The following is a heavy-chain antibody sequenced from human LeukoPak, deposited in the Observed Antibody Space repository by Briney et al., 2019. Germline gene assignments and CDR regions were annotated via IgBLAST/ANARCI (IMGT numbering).Heavy chain of an antibody. CDR3: AKDRGGSVFDY. V-gene: IGHV3-23*01. Sequence: GGSLRLSCAASGFTFSSSAMGWIRQVPGKGLEWVSALSGGGGDTYYADSVKGRFTISRDNSRNTLFLQMNSLRAEDTAIYYCAKDRGGSVFDYWGQGTLVTVSS. D-gene: IGHD1-26*01. J-gene: IGHJ4*02. CDR1: GFTFSSSA. CDR2: LSGGGGDT.